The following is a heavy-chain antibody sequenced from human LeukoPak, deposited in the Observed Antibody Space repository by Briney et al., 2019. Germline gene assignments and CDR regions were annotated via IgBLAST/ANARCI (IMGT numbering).Heavy chain of an antibody. CDR2: INPGTGTA. J-gene: IGHJ4*02. D-gene: IGHD1-26*01. CDR3: ARVRGSGTTSSLDY. CDR1: GYTFINYD. Sequence: ASVKVSCKASGYTFINYDMHWVRQAPGQGLEWMGIINPGTGTASYAQKFQDRVTMTRDMSTTVYMELSSLRSEDTAVYFCARVRGSGTTSSLDYWGQGTLVTVST. V-gene: IGHV1-46*01.